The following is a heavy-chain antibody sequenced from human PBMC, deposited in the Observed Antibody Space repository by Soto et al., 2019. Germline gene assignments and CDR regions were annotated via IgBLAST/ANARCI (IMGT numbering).Heavy chain of an antibody. CDR3: ARDGWGTMVRGAPYGMDV. V-gene: IGHV1-2*02. Sequence: ASVKVSCKASGYTFTGYYMHWVRQAPGQGLEWMGWINPNSGGTNYAQKFQGRVTMTRDTSISTAYMELSRLRSDDTAVYYCARDGWGTMVRGAPYGMDVWGQGTTVTVSS. CDR1: GYTFTGYY. J-gene: IGHJ6*02. CDR2: INPNSGGT. D-gene: IGHD3-10*01.